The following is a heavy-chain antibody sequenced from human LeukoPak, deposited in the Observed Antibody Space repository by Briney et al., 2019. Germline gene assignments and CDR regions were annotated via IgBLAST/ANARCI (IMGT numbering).Heavy chain of an antibody. CDR1: GFTFSSYG. V-gene: IGHV3-33*01. Sequence: GGSLRLSCAASGFTFSSYGMHWVRQAPGKGLEWVAVIWYDGSNKYYADSVKGRFTISRDNSKNTLYLQMNSLGAEDTAVYYCAREVADPKYYFDYWGQGTLVTVSS. CDR2: IWYDGSNK. CDR3: AREVADPKYYFDY. J-gene: IGHJ4*02.